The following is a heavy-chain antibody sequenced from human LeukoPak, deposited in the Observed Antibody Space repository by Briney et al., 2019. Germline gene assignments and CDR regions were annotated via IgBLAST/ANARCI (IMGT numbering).Heavy chain of an antibody. V-gene: IGHV4-61*02. J-gene: IGHJ2*01. CDR1: GGSISSGNYY. CDR2: MYTSGST. Sequence: SETLSLTCTVSGGSISSGNYYWNWIRQPAGKGLEWIGLMYTSGSTYYNPSLKSRLTISLDTSKNQFSLKLGSVTAADTAVYYCAREFDLWGRGTLVTVSS. CDR3: AREFDL.